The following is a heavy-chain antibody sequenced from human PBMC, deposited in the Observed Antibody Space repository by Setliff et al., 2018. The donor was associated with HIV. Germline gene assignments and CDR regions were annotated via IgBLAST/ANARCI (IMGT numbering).Heavy chain of an antibody. J-gene: IGHJ4*02. CDR3: ARGPPNVVVPAALFTFDY. D-gene: IGHD2-2*01. Sequence: RASVKVSCKASGYTFTGYYMHWARQAPGQGLEWMGWINPNSGGTNYAQRFQGRITMTRDTSISTGYMELSRLRSDDTAVYDCARGPPNVVVPAALFTFDYWGQGTLVTVSS. V-gene: IGHV1-2*02. CDR2: INPNSGGT. CDR1: GYTFTGYY.